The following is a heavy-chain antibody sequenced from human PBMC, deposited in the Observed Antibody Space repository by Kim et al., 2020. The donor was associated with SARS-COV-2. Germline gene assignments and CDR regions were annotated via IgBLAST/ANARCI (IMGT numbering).Heavy chain of an antibody. CDR3: ARDMRRDHGGAFDI. V-gene: IGHV3-33*01. J-gene: IGHJ3*02. CDR2: IWYDGSNK. Sequence: GGSLRLSCAASGFTFSSYGMHWVRQAPGKGLEWVAVIWYDGSNKYYADSVKGRFTISRDNSKNTLYLQMNSLRAEDTAVYYCARDMRRDHGGAFDIWGQGTMVTVSS. D-gene: IGHD2-2*01. CDR1: GFTFSSYG.